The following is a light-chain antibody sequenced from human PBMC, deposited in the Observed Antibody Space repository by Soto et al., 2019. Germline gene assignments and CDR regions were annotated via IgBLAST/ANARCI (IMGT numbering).Light chain of an antibody. J-gene: IGKJ1*01. Sequence: EIVMTQSPVTLSVSPGERATLSCRASQRVSSNLAWYQQKPGQAPRLLIFGASTRATGIPARFSGSGSGTEFTLTISSMQSEDFALYYCQQYNNWPPWTFGQGTKVEIK. CDR2: GAS. CDR1: QRVSSN. V-gene: IGKV3-15*01. CDR3: QQYNNWPPWT.